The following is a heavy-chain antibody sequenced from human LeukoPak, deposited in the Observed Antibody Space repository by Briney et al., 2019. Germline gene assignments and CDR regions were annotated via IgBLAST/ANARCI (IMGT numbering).Heavy chain of an antibody. CDR3: AKVISKGYGSGSYYSPLFYFDY. V-gene: IGHV3-23*01. J-gene: IGHJ4*01. Sequence: GGFLRLSCAASGFTFSSYAMSWVRQAPGKGLEWVSAISGSGGSTYYADSVKGRFTISRDNSKNTLYLQMNSLRAEDTAVYYCAKVISKGYGSGSYYSPLFYFDYWGHGTLVTVSS. D-gene: IGHD3-10*01. CDR2: ISGSGGST. CDR1: GFTFSSYA.